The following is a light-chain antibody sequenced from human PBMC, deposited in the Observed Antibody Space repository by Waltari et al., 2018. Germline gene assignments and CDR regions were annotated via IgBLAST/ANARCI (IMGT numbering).Light chain of an antibody. CDR2: AAS. CDR1: QGSRND. Sequence: DIQMTRSPSSLSAYVGDRVTITCRASQGSRNDLGWYQQKPGKAPNRMIYAASSLQSGCPSRFSGSGSGTEVTLTISSLQPEEFATYYCLQHNSYPWTFGQGTKVEIK. J-gene: IGKJ1*01. CDR3: LQHNSYPWT. V-gene: IGKV1-17*01.